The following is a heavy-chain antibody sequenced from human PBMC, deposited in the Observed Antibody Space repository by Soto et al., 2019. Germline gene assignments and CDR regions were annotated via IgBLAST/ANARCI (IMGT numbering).Heavy chain of an antibody. CDR2: IYYSGST. V-gene: IGHV4-59*08. J-gene: IGHJ4*02. D-gene: IGHD1-1*01. CDR1: GGSISSYY. CDR3: ARRYGYSFDY. Sequence: SETLSLTCTVSGGSISSYYWSWIRQSPGKGLEWIGYIYYSGSTNYNPSLKSRVTISVDTSKNQFSLKLSSVTAADTAVYYCARRYGYSFDYWGQGTLVTVS.